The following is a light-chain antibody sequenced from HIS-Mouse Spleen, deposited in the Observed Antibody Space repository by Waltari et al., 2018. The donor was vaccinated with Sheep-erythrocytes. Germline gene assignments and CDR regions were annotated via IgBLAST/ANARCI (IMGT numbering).Light chain of an antibody. CDR2: EVS. CDR1: SSDVGGSNY. J-gene: IGLJ2*01. CDR3: SSYTSSSTQV. Sequence: QSALTQPASVSGSPGQSITLSCTGTSSDVGGSNYVSWYQQHPGKAPKLMIYEVSNRPSGVSNRFSGSKSGNTASLTISGLQAEDEADYYCSSYTSSSTQVFGGGTKLTVL. V-gene: IGLV2-14*01.